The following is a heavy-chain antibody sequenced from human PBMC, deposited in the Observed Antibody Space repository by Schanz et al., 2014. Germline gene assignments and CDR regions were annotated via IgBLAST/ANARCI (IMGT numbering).Heavy chain of an antibody. D-gene: IGHD3-16*02. CDR3: ARYRNYIWGSYRYSYFDY. CDR1: GFSVSSNY. Sequence: EVQLVESGGGLIQPGGSLRLSCAASGFSVSSNYMSWVRQAPGKGLEWVSVIYSADSTYYADSVKGRFTISRDNSKNTLYLQMNSLRAEDTAVYYCARYRNYIWGSYRYSYFDYWGQGTRVTVSS. J-gene: IGHJ4*02. V-gene: IGHV3-53*01. CDR2: IYSADST.